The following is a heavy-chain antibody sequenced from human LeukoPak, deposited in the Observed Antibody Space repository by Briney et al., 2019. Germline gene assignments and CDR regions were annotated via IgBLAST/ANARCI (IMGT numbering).Heavy chain of an antibody. CDR3: AKTYYDILTAREGDWFDP. CDR2: IYHSGST. D-gene: IGHD3-9*01. Sequence: PSETLSLTCTVSGYSISSGYYWGWIRPPPGKGLERIGSIYHSGSTYYNPSLKSRVTISVDTSKNQFSLKLSSVTAADTAVYYCAKTYYDILTAREGDWFDPWGQGTLVTVSS. V-gene: IGHV4-38-2*02. CDR1: GYSISSGYY. J-gene: IGHJ5*02.